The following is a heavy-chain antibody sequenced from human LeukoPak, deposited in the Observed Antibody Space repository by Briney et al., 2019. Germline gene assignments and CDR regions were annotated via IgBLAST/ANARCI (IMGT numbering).Heavy chain of an antibody. Sequence: SVKVSCKASGYTFTGYYMHWVRQAPGQGLEWMGGIIPIFGTANYAQKFQGRVTFSADKSTNTAIMELSSLTIDDTAVYYCAKTGQHYYDYMNVWGKGTTVTVSS. V-gene: IGHV1-69*06. D-gene: IGHD1-14*01. J-gene: IGHJ6*03. CDR3: AKTGQHYYDYMNV. CDR1: GYTFTGYY. CDR2: IIPIFGTA.